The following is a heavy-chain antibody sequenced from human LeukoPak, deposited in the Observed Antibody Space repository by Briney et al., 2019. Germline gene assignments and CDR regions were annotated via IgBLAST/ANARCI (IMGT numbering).Heavy chain of an antibody. CDR1: GFTFYSCA. V-gene: IGHV3-23*01. CDR2: ISGSGGGT. J-gene: IGHJ4*02. CDR3: ARSPSDLDY. Sequence: QPGGSLRLSCAASGFTFYSCAMSWVRQAPGTGLEWVSAISGSGGGTYYADSVKGRFTISRVNSKNTLYLQMNSLRAEDTALYYCARSPSDLDYWGQGTLVTVSS.